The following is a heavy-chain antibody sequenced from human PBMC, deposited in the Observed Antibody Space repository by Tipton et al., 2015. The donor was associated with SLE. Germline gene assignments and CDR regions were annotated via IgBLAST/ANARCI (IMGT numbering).Heavy chain of an antibody. CDR3: ARGADILTGYSLDY. CDR2: INHSGST. V-gene: IGHV4-34*01. D-gene: IGHD3-9*01. CDR1: GGSFSGYY. Sequence: TLSLTCAVYGGSFSGYYWSWIRQPPGKGLEWIGEINHSGSTTYNSSLKSRVTMSIDTSKNQFSLRLNSVTAADTAVYYCARGADILTGYSLDYWGQGTLVTVSS. J-gene: IGHJ4*02.